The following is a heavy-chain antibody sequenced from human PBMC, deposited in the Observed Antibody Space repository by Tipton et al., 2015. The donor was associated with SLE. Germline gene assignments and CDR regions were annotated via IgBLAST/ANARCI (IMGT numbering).Heavy chain of an antibody. J-gene: IGHJ3*02. V-gene: IGHV4-59*01. CDR2: VCDNGRT. Sequence: TLSLTCTVSGDSISGFCCSWIRQTPGRGLEWLGYVCDNGRTNYNPSLKSRVTISVDTSKNQFSLKLSSVTAADTAVYYCARAEGSWDAFDIWGQGTMVTVSS. CDR1: GDSISGFC. CDR3: ARAEGSWDAFDI. D-gene: IGHD2-15*01.